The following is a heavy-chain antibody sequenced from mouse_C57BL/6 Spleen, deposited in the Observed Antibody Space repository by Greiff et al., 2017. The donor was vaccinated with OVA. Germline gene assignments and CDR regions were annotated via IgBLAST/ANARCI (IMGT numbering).Heavy chain of an antibody. CDR1: GYAFSSSW. V-gene: IGHV1-82*01. D-gene: IGHD2-2*01. J-gene: IGHJ2*01. Sequence: VQLQQSGPELVKPGASVKISCKASGYAFSSSWMNWVKQRPGKGLEWIGRIDPGDGDTNYNGKFKGKATLTADKSSSTAYMQLSSLTSEDSAVYFCARRGLREYYFDYWGQGTTLTVSS. CDR3: ARRGLREYYFDY. CDR2: IDPGDGDT.